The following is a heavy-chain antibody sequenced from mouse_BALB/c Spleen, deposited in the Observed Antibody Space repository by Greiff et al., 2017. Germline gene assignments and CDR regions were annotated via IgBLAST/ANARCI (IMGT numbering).Heavy chain of an antibody. V-gene: IGHV5-12-1*01. J-gene: IGHJ3*01. Sequence: EVKLVESGGGLVKPGGSLKLSCAASGFAFSSYDMSWVRQTPEKRLEWVAYISSGGGSTYYPDTVKGRFTISRDNAKNTLYLQMSSLKSEDTAMYYCARHPIRQLGLPFAYWGQGTLVTVSA. CDR3: ARHPIRQLGLPFAY. CDR1: GFAFSSYD. D-gene: IGHD3-2*01. CDR2: ISSGGGST.